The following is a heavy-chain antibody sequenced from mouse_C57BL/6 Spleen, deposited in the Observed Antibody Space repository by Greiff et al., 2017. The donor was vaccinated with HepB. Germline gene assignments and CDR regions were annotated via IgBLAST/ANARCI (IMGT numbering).Heavy chain of an antibody. CDR3: ARDGGTVVANYAMDY. D-gene: IGHD1-1*01. Sequence: EVQLQESEGGLVQPGSSMKLSCTASGFTFSDYYMAWVRQVPEKGLEWVANINYDGSSTYYLDSLKSRFIISRDNAKNILYLQMSSLKSEDTATYYCARDGGTVVANYAMDYWGQGTSVTVSS. CDR1: GFTFSDYY. J-gene: IGHJ4*01. V-gene: IGHV5-16*01. CDR2: INYDGSST.